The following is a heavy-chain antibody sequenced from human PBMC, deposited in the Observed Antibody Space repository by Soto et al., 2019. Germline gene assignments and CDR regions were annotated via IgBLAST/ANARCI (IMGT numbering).Heavy chain of an antibody. D-gene: IGHD3-3*01. CDR3: ARGRSDFWSGPEAFDI. Sequence: GGSLRLSCAASGFNFNNYGMHWVRQAPGKGPEWVAVISYDGNNEYYADSVEGRFSISRDNSQNTLYLQMNSLTPKDTAVYYCARGRSDFWSGPEAFDIWGQGTMVTVSS. V-gene: IGHV3-30*03. J-gene: IGHJ3*02. CDR1: GFNFNNYG. CDR2: ISYDGNNE.